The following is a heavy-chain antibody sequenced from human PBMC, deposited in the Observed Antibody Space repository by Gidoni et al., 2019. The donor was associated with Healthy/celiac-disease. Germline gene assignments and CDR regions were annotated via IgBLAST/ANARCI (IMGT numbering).Heavy chain of an antibody. CDR2: ISAYNGNT. Sequence: QVQLVQSGAEVKKPGASVKVSCKASGYTFTSYGISWVRQAPGQGLEWMGWISAYNGNTNYAQKLQGRVTRTTDTSTSTAYMELRSLRSDDTAVYYCARCARPSYSGSYYEGDAFDIWGQGTMVTVSS. CDR3: ARCARPSYSGSYYEGDAFDI. V-gene: IGHV1-18*01. D-gene: IGHD1-26*01. J-gene: IGHJ3*02. CDR1: GYTFTSYG.